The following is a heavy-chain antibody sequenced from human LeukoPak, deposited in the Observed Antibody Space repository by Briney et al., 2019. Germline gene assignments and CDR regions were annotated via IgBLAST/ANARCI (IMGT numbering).Heavy chain of an antibody. D-gene: IGHD1-26*01. CDR3: ASLVGASRDFDF. CDR1: GITFSDHY. CDR2: TRKKGNSYTA. Sequence: GGSLRLSCAASGITFSDHYMDWVRQAPGKGLEWVGRTRKKGNSYTAEYAASVKGRFTISRDDSKDSLYLQMNSLKTEDTAVYYCASLVGASRDFDFWGQGTLVTVSS. V-gene: IGHV3-72*01. J-gene: IGHJ4*02.